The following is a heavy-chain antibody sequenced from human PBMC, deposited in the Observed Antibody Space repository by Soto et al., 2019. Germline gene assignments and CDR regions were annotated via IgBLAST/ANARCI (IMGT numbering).Heavy chain of an antibody. D-gene: IGHD6-25*01. CDR2: IYYSGST. CDR1: GGSISSGGYY. Sequence: SEPLSLTFTVSGGSISSGGYYWSWIRQHPGKGLEWIGYIYYSGSTYYNPPLKSRVTISVDTSKNQFSLKLSSVTAADTAVYYGARDRAAADDFESWGQGTTVTVSS. V-gene: IGHV4-31*03. CDR3: ARDRAAADDFES. J-gene: IGHJ3*02.